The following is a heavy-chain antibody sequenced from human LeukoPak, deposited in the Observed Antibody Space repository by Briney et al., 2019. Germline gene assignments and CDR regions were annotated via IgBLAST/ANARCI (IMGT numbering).Heavy chain of an antibody. CDR3: SGHYGPGPV. V-gene: IGHV1-2*02. J-gene: IGHJ4*02. D-gene: IGHD3-10*01. CDR1: GYSFTDHH. CDR2: IHPNGRDT. Sequence: ASVKVSCKASGYSFTDHHILWVRQAPGQGLEWMGWIHPNGRDTKYAQKFQGRMTMTTDTSITTAYMELNRVTSDDTAIYYCSGHYGPGPVWGQGTLVTASP.